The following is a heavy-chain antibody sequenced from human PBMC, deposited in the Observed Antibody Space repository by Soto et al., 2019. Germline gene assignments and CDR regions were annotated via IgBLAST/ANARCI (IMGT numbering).Heavy chain of an antibody. CDR2: ISAYDGDT. CDR3: ARVWDEVPAASNHNWFDP. CDR1: GYTFTSYG. Sequence: ASVKVSCKASGYTFTSYGISWVRQAPGQGLEWMGWISAYDGDTNYAQKLQGRVTMTTDTSTSTAYMELRSLRSDDTAVYYCARVWDEVPAASNHNWFDPWGQGTLVTVSS. J-gene: IGHJ5*02. V-gene: IGHV1-18*01. D-gene: IGHD2-2*01.